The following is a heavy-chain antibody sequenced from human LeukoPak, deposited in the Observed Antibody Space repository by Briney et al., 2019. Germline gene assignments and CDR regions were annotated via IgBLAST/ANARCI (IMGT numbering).Heavy chain of an antibody. CDR3: AGAGYSSSWYLY. J-gene: IGHJ4*02. CDR2: ISRSSTTI. Sequence: GGSLRLSCAVSGFTFSSYSMNWVRQAPGKGLEWVSDISRSSTTIYYADSVKGRFTVSRDNAKNSLYLQMNSLRAEDTAVYYCAGAGYSSSWYLYWGQGTLVTVSS. CDR1: GFTFSSYS. D-gene: IGHD6-13*01. V-gene: IGHV3-48*04.